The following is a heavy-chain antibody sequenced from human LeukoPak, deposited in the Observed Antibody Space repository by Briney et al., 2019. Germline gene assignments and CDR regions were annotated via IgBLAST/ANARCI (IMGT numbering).Heavy chain of an antibody. V-gene: IGHV1-18*01. D-gene: IGHD6-19*01. Sequence: SVKVSCKASGYTFTSYGISCVRQAPGQGLEWMGWISAYNGNTNYAQKLQGRVTMTTDTSTSTAYMELRSLRSDDTAVYFCARDLGIAVAGTWGYWGQGTLVTVSS. J-gene: IGHJ4*02. CDR2: ISAYNGNT. CDR1: GYTFTSYG. CDR3: ARDLGIAVAGTWGY.